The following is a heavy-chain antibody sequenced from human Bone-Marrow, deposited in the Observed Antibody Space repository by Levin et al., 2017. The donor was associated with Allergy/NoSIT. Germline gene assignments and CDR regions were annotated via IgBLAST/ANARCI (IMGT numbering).Heavy chain of an antibody. V-gene: IGHV3-13*01. J-gene: IGHJ5*02. D-gene: IGHD2-8*01. Sequence: PGGSLRLSCAASGFTFSIYDMHWVRQTTGKGLEWVSSIDRTGDTFYRDSVKGRFSISREDAKSSFYLQMNNLRAGDTAVHYCARSNGGDSAGVRFAPWGQGTLVPVSS. CDR1: GFTFSIYD. CDR2: IDRTGDT. CDR3: ARSNGGDSAGVRFAP.